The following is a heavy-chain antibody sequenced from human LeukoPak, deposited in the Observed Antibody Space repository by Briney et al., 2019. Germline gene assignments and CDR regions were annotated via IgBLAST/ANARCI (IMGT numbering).Heavy chain of an antibody. CDR1: GFTFSSYV. J-gene: IGHJ4*02. Sequence: GGSLRLSCAASGFTFSSYVMHWVRQAPGKGLEWVAFIRYDGSNKYDADSVKGRFTISRDNSKNTLYLQMNSLRAEDTAVYYCARGTVGMGATYFDYWGQGTLVTVSS. D-gene: IGHD1-26*01. CDR2: IRYDGSNK. V-gene: IGHV3-30*02. CDR3: ARGTVGMGATYFDY.